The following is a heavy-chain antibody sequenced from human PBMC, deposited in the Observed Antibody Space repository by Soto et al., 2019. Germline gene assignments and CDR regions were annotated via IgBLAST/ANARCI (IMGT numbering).Heavy chain of an antibody. Sequence: QITLKESGPTLVKPTQTLTLTCTFSGFSLSTSGVGVGWIRQPPGKALEWLALTYWNGDTRYSPSLKSRLTFTKDTSKNQVVLTMTNMDPVDTATYFCAHSSGSWTYSTLFDYWGQGTLVTVSS. D-gene: IGHD3-10*01. CDR1: GFSLSTSGVG. CDR3: AHSSGSWTYSTLFDY. CDR2: TYWNGDT. V-gene: IGHV2-5*01. J-gene: IGHJ4*02.